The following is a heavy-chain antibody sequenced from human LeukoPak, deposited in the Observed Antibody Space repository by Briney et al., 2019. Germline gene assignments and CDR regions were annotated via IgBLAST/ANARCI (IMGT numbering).Heavy chain of an antibody. CDR1: GFTFSSYA. Sequence: PGGSLRLSCAASGFTFSSYAMSWVRQAPGKGLEWVAVISYDGSNKYYADSVKGRFTISRDNSKNTLYLQMNSLRAEDTAVYYCAKDISPGGYPDAFDIWGQGTMVTVSS. CDR2: ISYDGSNK. D-gene: IGHD5-12*01. CDR3: AKDISPGGYPDAFDI. V-gene: IGHV3-30*18. J-gene: IGHJ3*02.